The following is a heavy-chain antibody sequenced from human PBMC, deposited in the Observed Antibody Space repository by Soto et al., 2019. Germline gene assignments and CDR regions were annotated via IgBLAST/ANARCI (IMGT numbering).Heavy chain of an antibody. CDR2: IYYSGST. CDR1: GGSISSSSYY. D-gene: IGHD6-13*01. CDR3: AGGYSSSWDFDY. Sequence: SETLSLTCTVSGGSISSSSYYWGWIRQPPGKGLEWIGSIYYSGSTYYNPSLKSRVTISVDTSKNQFSLKLSSVTAADTAVYYCAGGYSSSWDFDYWGQGTLVTVSS. V-gene: IGHV4-39*01. J-gene: IGHJ4*02.